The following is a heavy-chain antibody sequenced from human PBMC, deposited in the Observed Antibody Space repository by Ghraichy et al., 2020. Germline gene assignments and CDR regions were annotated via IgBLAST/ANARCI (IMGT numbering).Heavy chain of an antibody. CDR1: GFSLSDQY. CDR3: ARDPFMVGVTFFDH. J-gene: IGHJ4*02. CDR2: ISSGGSTT. V-gene: IGHV3-11*01. Sequence: GGSLRLSCAASGFSLSDQYMGWIRQAPGKGLEWLSYISSGGSTTYYADSVKGRFTISRDNAKNALYLQMNNLRVEDTAIYYCARDPFMVGVTFFDHWGRGTLVTVSS. D-gene: IGHD1-26*01.